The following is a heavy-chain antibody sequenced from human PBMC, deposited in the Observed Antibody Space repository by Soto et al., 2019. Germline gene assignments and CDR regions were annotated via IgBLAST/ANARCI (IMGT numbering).Heavy chain of an antibody. V-gene: IGHV3-9*01. CDR1: GFTFDDYA. CDR2: ISWNSGSI. J-gene: IGHJ1*01. CDR3: AKDTELLWFGESRAEYFQH. Sequence: GGSLRLSCAASGFTFDDYAMHWVRQAPGKGLEWVSGISWNSGSIGYADSVKDRFTISRDNAKNSLYLQMNSLRAEDTALYSCAKDTELLWFGESRAEYFQHWGQGTLVTVSS. D-gene: IGHD3-10*01.